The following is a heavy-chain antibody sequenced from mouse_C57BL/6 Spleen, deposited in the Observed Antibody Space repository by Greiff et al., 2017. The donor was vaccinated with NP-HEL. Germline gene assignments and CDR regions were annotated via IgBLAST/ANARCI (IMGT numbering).Heavy chain of an antibody. V-gene: IGHV1-55*01. D-gene: IGHD2-3*01. CDR3: ARCGYYSGGYFDV. J-gene: IGHJ1*03. CDR1: GYTFTSYW. CDR2: IYPGSGST. Sequence: QVQLQQPGAELVKPGASVKMSCKASGYTFTSYWITWVKQRPGQGLEWIGDIYPGSGSTNYNEKFKSKATLTVDTSSSTAYMQLSSLTSEDSAVYYCARCGYYSGGYFDVWGTGTSVTVSS.